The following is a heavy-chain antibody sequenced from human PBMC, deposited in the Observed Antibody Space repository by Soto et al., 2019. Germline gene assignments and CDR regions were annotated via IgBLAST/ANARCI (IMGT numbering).Heavy chain of an antibody. CDR3: AKDTRYADYVRWFDS. CDR1: GFTFSSYA. CDR2: ITASGGST. V-gene: IGHV3-23*01. J-gene: IGHJ5*01. D-gene: IGHD4-17*01. Sequence: EVHLLESGGGLVQPGGSLRLSCTASGFTFSSYAMTWVRQAPGRGLEGVSGITASGGSTYYADSVKGRFTISRDNSKNTLYLQMNSLRAEDTAVYYCAKDTRYADYVRWFDSWGQGTLVTVSS.